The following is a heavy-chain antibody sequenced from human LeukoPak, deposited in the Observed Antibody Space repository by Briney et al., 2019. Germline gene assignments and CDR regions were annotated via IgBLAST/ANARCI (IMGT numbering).Heavy chain of an antibody. CDR2: IYHSGNT. V-gene: IGHV4-38-2*01. CDR3: ASLYGTLVYY. Sequence: SETLSLTCAVSGYSISSGYYWGWIRQPPGKGLEWIGSIYHSGNTYYNPSLKSRVTISVATSKNQFSLKLSSVTAADTAVYYCASLYGTLVYYWGQGTLVTVTS. J-gene: IGHJ4*02. D-gene: IGHD2-8*01. CDR1: GYSISSGYY.